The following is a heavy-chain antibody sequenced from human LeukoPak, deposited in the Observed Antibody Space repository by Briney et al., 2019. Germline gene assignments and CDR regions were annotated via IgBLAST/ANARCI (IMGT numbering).Heavy chain of an antibody. CDR2: IYYSGST. Sequence: SETLSLTCTVSGGSISGYYWSWIRQPPGKGPEWIGYIYYSGSTNYNPSLRSRVTISVDTSKNQFSLKMNSVTAADTAVYYCARLASSGWSHCDYWGQGTLVTVSS. CDR3: ARLASSGWSHCDY. V-gene: IGHV4-59*08. CDR1: GGSISGYY. D-gene: IGHD6-19*01. J-gene: IGHJ4*02.